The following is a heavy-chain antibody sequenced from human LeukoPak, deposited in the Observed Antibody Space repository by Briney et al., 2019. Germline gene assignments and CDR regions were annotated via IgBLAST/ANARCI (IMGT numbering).Heavy chain of an antibody. CDR2: ISPSGGST. Sequence: ASVKVSCKASGYTFTSYYMHWVRQAPGQGLEWMGIISPSGGSTSYAQKFQGRVTMTRDTSTSTVYMELSSLRSGDTAVYYCARDTRNGEGYFDYWGQGTLVTVSS. V-gene: IGHV1-46*01. CDR1: GYTFTSYY. J-gene: IGHJ4*02. CDR3: ARDTRNGEGYFDY. D-gene: IGHD3-10*01.